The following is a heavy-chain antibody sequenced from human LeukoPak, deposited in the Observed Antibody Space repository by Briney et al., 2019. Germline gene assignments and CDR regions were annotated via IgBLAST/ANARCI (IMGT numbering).Heavy chain of an antibody. CDR2: IGTVGDT. V-gene: IGHV3-13*01. J-gene: IGHJ4*02. CDR1: GFTFSSYD. CDR3: VRGPYCSGGSCYGHFDY. D-gene: IGHD2-15*01. Sequence: SGGSLRLSCAASGFTFSSYDMYWVRHATGKGLEWVSAIGTVGDTYYPGSVKGRFTISRENAKNSLYLQMNSLRVGDTAVYYCVRGPYCSGGSCYGHFDYWGQGTLVTVSS.